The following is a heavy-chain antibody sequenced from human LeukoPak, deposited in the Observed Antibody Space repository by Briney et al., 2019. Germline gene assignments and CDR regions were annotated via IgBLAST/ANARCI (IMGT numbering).Heavy chain of an antibody. J-gene: IGHJ4*02. Sequence: PGGSLRLSCAASGFTFSSYSMNWVRQAPGKGLEWVSSSSSSSSYIYYADSVKGRFTISRDNAKNSLYLQMNSLRAEDTAVYYCAIYGDLTHALDYWGQGTLVTVSS. D-gene: IGHD4-17*01. CDR1: GFTFSSYS. V-gene: IGHV3-21*01. CDR3: AIYGDLTHALDY. CDR2: SSSSSSYI.